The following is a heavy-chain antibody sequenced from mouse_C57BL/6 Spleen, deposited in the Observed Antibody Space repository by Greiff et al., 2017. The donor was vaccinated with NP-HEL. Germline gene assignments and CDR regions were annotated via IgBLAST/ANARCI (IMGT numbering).Heavy chain of an antibody. D-gene: IGHD3-3*01. V-gene: IGHV1-52*01. CDR2: IDTSDSAT. J-gene: IGHJ2*01. CDR1: GYTFTSYW. CDR3: ARSGHFDY. Sequence: QVLLKQPGAELVRPGSSVKLSCKASGYTFTSYWMHWVKQTPIQGLEWIGNIDTSDSATHYKQKFTDKATFTVDKSPSTAYMQLRSLASKDSAVCDCARSGHFDYWGQGTTLTVSS.